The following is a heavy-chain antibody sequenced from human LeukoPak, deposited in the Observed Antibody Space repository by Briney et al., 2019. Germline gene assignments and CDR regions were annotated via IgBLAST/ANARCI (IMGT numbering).Heavy chain of an antibody. D-gene: IGHD6-6*01. Sequence: SETLSLTCAVYGGSFSGYYWSWIRQPPGKGLEWIGEINHSGSTNYNPSLKSRVTISVDTSKNQFSRKLSSVTAADTAVYYCARGRRGPQLVRNGYYYYYMDVWGKGTTVTVSS. V-gene: IGHV4-34*01. CDR2: INHSGST. J-gene: IGHJ6*03. CDR1: GGSFSGYY. CDR3: ARGRRGPQLVRNGYYYYYMDV.